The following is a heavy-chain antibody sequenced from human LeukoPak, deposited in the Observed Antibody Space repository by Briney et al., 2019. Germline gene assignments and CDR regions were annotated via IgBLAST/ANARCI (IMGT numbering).Heavy chain of an antibody. J-gene: IGHJ4*02. CDR2: ITSSDSGG. CDR3: ARDGDTTSKVDY. Sequence: GGSLRLSCAASGFTFSNHYMSWIRQAPGRGLEWVSYITSSDSGGFYADSVKGRLTISRDNAKNSLYLQMNSLRVEDTAVYYCARDGDTTSKVDYLGQGTLVTVSS. D-gene: IGHD4-11*01. V-gene: IGHV3-11*01. CDR1: GFTFSNHY.